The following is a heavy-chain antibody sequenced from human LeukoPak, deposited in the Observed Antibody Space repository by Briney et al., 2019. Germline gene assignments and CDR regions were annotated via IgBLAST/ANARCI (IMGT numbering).Heavy chain of an antibody. V-gene: IGHV1-2*02. D-gene: IGHD1-26*01. Sequence: ASVKVSCKASGYTFIGYHMHWVRQAPGQGLEWMGWINPNSGGTSYAQKFQGRVTVTRDTSISTAYMELTRLRSDDTAVYYCTRGYSDSDGECFDNWGQGTLVTLSS. J-gene: IGHJ4*02. CDR1: GYTFIGYH. CDR2: INPNSGGT. CDR3: TRGYSDSDGECFDN.